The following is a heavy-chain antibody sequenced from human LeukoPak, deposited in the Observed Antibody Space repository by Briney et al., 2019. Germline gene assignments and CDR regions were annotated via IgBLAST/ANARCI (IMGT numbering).Heavy chain of an antibody. CDR1: GYTVKDYH. Sequence: ASVKVSCKASGYTVKDYHVHWVRQAPGQGPQWMGLIKPNGGATIYAQMFRGRVTITRDTSTSTAYMELSRLTSDDTAVYYCARLEGRTPTRGDWGQGTLVIVSS. CDR2: IKPNGGAT. V-gene: IGHV1-2*02. CDR3: ARLEGRTPTRGD. J-gene: IGHJ4*02. D-gene: IGHD2-15*01.